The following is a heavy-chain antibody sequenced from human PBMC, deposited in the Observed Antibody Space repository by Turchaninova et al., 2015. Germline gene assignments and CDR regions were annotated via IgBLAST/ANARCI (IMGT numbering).Heavy chain of an antibody. D-gene: IGHD2-15*01. Sequence: EVQLVESGEGLVQPGGSLRLSCAASGFTFSSYAMHWVRPAPGKGLVYVSGFSSNGGRKYYADSVKGRFTISRDNSKNTLYLQMGSLRAEDMAVYYCARVLVGGALDYWGQGTLVTVSS. J-gene: IGHJ4*02. CDR1: GFTFSSYA. CDR3: ARVLVGGALDY. V-gene: IGHV3-64*02. CDR2: FSSNGGRK.